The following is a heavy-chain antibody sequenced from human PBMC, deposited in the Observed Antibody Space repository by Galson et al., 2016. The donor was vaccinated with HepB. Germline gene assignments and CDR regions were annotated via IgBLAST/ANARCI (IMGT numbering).Heavy chain of an antibody. CDR1: GYTFTSYG. V-gene: IGHV1-18*03. Sequence: SVKVSCKASGYTFTSYGISWVRQAPGQGLEWMGWISGYNGNTNYAEKLQGRVAMTTDTSTNTVYMELRSLRSDDMAVYYCALDRSGWSAQFDYWGQGTLVTVSS. CDR2: ISGYNGNT. CDR3: ALDRSGWSAQFDY. J-gene: IGHJ4*02. D-gene: IGHD6-19*01.